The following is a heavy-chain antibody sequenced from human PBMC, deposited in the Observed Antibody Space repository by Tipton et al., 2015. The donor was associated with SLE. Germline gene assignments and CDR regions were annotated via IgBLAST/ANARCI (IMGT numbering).Heavy chain of an antibody. D-gene: IGHD6-13*01. J-gene: IGHJ4*02. Sequence: SLRLSCAASGFTFSDYYMSWIRQAPGKGLEWVSYISSSGSTIYYADSVKGRFTISRGNAKNSLYLQMNSLRAEDTAVYYCARDRFGIAAVQDYWGQGTLVTVSS. CDR3: ARDRFGIAAVQDY. CDR2: ISSSGSTI. V-gene: IGHV3-11*04. CDR1: GFTFSDYY.